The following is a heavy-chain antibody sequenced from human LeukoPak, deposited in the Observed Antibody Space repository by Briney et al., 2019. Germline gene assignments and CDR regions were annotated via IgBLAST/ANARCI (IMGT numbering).Heavy chain of an antibody. V-gene: IGHV5-51*01. Sequence: GDSLKISCQVSGYIFTNYWIGWVRQMPGKGLESMGIIYPADSDTTYSPSFEGQVTISADKSIDTVYLQWSSLKASDTATYYCARQSRDGSKTRGYYFDSWGQGTLVTVSS. CDR3: ARQSRDGSKTRGYYFDS. D-gene: IGHD3-10*01. CDR1: GYIFTNYW. J-gene: IGHJ4*02. CDR2: IYPADSDT.